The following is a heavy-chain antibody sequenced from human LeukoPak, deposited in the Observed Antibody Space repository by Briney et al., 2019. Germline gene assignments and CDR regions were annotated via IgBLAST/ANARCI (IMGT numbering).Heavy chain of an antibody. V-gene: IGHV1-2*02. J-gene: IGHJ4*02. CDR2: INPLSGGT. CDR3: ARGHDNTGYNYFDQ. D-gene: IGHD5-18*01. CDR1: GYIFTDYY. Sequence: ASVKVSCKASGYIFTDYYMHWVRQAPGQGLQRMGWINPLSGGTNYAQKFRGRVTMTRDTSIATIYMDLSSLVSDDTAVYYCARGHDNTGYNYFDQWGQGTLVTVSS.